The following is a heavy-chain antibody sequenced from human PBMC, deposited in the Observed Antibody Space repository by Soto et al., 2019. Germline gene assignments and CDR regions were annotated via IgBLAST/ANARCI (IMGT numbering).Heavy chain of an antibody. J-gene: IGHJ5*02. CDR2: INHSGST. CDR3: ARRGRSWWLAVAGTMAWFDP. V-gene: IGHV4-34*01. Sequence: AETLSLTCAVYGGSFSGYYWSWIRQPPGKGLEWSGEINHSGSTNYNPSLKSRVTISVDTSKNQFSLKLSSVTAADTAVYYCARRGRSWWLAVAGTMAWFDPWGQGTLVTVSS. CDR1: GGSFSGYY. D-gene: IGHD6-19*01.